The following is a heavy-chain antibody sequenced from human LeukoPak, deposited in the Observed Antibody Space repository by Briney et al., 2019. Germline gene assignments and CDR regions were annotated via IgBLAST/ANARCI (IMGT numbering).Heavy chain of an antibody. CDR1: GGSITSGSYY. J-gene: IGHJ4*02. Sequence: PSETLSLTCTVSGGSITSGSYYWGWIRQPPGKGLEWIGSIYYSGSTYYNPSLKSRITVSLDTSKNQFSLKVSSVTAADTAVYSCARDKTFEGVNFFTLWGKGPLVTV. D-gene: IGHD2/OR15-2a*01. V-gene: IGHV4-39*07. CDR2: IYYSGST. CDR3: ARDKTFEGVNFFTL.